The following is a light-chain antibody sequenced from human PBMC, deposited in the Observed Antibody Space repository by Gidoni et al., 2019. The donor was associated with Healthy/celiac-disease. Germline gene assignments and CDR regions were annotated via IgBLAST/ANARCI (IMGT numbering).Light chain of an antibody. Sequence: DIVMTQSPDSLAVSLGERATINCKSSQSVLYSSHNKTYLAWYQQKPGQPPKLLIYWASTRESGVPDRFSGSGSGTDFTLTISSLQAEDVAVYYCQQYYSTPFTFGPGTKVDIK. CDR1: QSVLYSSHNKTY. CDR3: QQYYSTPFT. J-gene: IGKJ3*01. CDR2: WAS. V-gene: IGKV4-1*01.